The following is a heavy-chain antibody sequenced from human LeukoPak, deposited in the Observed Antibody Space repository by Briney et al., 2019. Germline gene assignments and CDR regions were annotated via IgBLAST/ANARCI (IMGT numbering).Heavy chain of an antibody. Sequence: GGSLRLSCAASGFIFSSYAMNWVRQAPGKGLEWVGFIRSKAYGGITEYAASVKGRFTISRDDSKSIAYLQMNSLKTEDTAVYYCTRAVTTADDAFDIWGQGTMVTVSS. CDR2: IRSKAYGGIT. V-gene: IGHV3-49*04. CDR1: GFIFSSYA. J-gene: IGHJ3*02. CDR3: TRAVTTADDAFDI. D-gene: IGHD4-17*01.